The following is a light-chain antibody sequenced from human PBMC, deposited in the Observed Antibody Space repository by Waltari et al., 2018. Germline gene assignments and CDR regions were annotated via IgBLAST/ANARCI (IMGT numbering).Light chain of an antibody. CDR2: GAS. J-gene: IGKJ1*01. V-gene: IGKV3-20*01. CDR1: QSVSRA. Sequence: EIVLTQSPGSPSSSPGARVPLSCRASQSVSRALAWYQQKPGQAPRLLIFGASNRATGIPDRFSGSGSETDFSLTISRLEPEDFAVYYCQHYVRLPATFGRGTKVEIK. CDR3: QHYVRLPAT.